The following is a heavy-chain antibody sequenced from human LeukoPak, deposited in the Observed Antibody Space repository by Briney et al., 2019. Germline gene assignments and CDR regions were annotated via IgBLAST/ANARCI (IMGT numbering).Heavy chain of an antibody. J-gene: IGHJ5*02. CDR1: GYSINSGYY. D-gene: IGHD6-13*01. CDR2: INYIATT. CDR3: ARGWSIAAAAFDA. V-gene: IGHV4-38-2*02. Sequence: PSETLSLTCTVSGYSINSGYYWGWIRQPPGEGLQWIGSINYIATTRYNPSLKSRVTMSVDTSKNQFSLKPSSVTVADTALYFCARGWSIAAAAFDAWGQGILVIVSS.